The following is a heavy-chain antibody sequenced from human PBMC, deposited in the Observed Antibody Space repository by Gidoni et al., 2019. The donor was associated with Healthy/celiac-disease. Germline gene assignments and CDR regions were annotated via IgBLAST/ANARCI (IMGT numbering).Heavy chain of an antibody. Sequence: EVQLVESGGGLVQPGGSLKLSCAASGFTFSGSAMHWVRQASGKGLEWVGRIRSKANSYAPACAASVKGRFTISRDDSKNTAYLQMNSLKTEDTAVYYCTRLLSGGYDYHDYWGQGTLVTVSS. V-gene: IGHV3-73*01. J-gene: IGHJ4*02. D-gene: IGHD3-10*01. CDR1: GFTFSGSA. CDR2: IRSKANSYAP. CDR3: TRLLSGGYDYHDY.